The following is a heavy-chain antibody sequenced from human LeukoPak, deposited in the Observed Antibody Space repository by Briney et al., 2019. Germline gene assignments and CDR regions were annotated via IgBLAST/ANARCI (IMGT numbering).Heavy chain of an antibody. CDR2: IWYDGSQK. Sequence: PGGSLRLSCAASGYTFSSHGMYWVRQAPGKGLEWVALIWYDGSQKYYADSVKGRFTISRDNSKNTLSLQMDSLRAEDTAVYFCARLYSSGWADYWGRGTLVTVSS. V-gene: IGHV3-33*01. CDR3: ARLYSSGWADY. D-gene: IGHD6-19*01. J-gene: IGHJ4*02. CDR1: GYTFSSHG.